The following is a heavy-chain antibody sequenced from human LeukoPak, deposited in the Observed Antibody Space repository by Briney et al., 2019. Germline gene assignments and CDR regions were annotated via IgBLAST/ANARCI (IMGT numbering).Heavy chain of an antibody. Sequence: GGSLRLSCAASGFTFSSYSMNWVRQAPVKGLEWVSYISSSSSTIYYADSVKGRFTISRDNAKNSLYLQMNSLRAEDTTVYYCARGVGATDLDYWGQGTLVTVSS. V-gene: IGHV3-48*01. D-gene: IGHD1-26*01. CDR1: GFTFSSYS. J-gene: IGHJ4*02. CDR2: ISSSSSTI. CDR3: ARGVGATDLDY.